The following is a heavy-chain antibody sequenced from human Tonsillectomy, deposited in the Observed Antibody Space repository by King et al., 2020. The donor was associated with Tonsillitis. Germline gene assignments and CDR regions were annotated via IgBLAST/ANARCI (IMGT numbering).Heavy chain of an antibody. Sequence: VQLVESGGVVVQPGGSLRLSCAASGFTFDDYAMHWVRQAPGKGLEWVSLISWDGGSTYYADSVKGRFTISRDNSKNSLYLQMNSLRAEDTALYYCAKDSYSSSWFDYWGQGPLVTVSS. CDR1: GFTFDDYA. CDR3: AKDSYSSSWFDY. V-gene: IGHV3-43D*03. J-gene: IGHJ5*01. D-gene: IGHD6-13*01. CDR2: ISWDGGST.